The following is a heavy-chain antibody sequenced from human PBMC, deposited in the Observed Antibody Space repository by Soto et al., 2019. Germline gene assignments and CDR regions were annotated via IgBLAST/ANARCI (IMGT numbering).Heavy chain of an antibody. CDR2: ISAGGGST. Sequence: EVHLLESGGGLVQPGGSLRLSCTASGFTFSNYAMNWVRQAPGMGLEWVSVISAGGGSTYYADSVKGRFTISRDNSKNTRYLQMNSLSADDTAVYRCAKGNEGVFAMYVWGQGTTVTVSS. D-gene: IGHD3-10*02. V-gene: IGHV3-23*01. J-gene: IGHJ6*02. CDR3: AKGNEGVFAMYV. CDR1: GFTFSNYA.